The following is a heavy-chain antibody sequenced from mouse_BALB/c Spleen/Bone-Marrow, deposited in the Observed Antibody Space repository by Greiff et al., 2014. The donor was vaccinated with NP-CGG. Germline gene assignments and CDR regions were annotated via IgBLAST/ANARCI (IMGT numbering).Heavy chain of an antibody. CDR2: IYSSDSYT. D-gene: IGHD2-10*02. J-gene: IGHJ4*01. CDR1: GYTFTSYW. Sequence: VQLQQSGAELVRPGASVKVSCKASGYTFTSYWINWVKQRPGQGLEWIGNIYSSDSYTNYNQNFKDKATLTVDKSSSTAYMQLSSPTSEDSAVYYCTRQYGNYYAMDYWGSWNLSHRLL. CDR3: TRQYGNYYAMDY. V-gene: IGHV1S126*01.